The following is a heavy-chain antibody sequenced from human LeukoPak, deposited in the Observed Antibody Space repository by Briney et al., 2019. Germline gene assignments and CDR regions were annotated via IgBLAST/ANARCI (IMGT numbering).Heavy chain of an antibody. Sequence: GGSLRLSCAASGFTFSNAWMSWVRQAPGKGLEWVGRIKSKTDGGTTDYAAPVKGRFTISRDDSKNTLYLQMNSLKTEDTAVYYCTPEDIVVVVAATPDTIGYYFDFWGQGTLVTVSS. CDR1: GFTFSNAW. J-gene: IGHJ4*02. CDR2: IKSKTDGGTT. D-gene: IGHD2-15*01. CDR3: TPEDIVVVVAATPDTIGYYFDF. V-gene: IGHV3-15*01.